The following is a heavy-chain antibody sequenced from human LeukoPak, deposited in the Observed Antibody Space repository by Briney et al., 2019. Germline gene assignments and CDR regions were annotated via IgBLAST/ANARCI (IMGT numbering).Heavy chain of an antibody. J-gene: IGHJ4*02. CDR2: ITWNSDDM. D-gene: IGHD3-10*01. CDR3: ARDGRSDSGSPFYFFDF. Sequence: PGRSLRLSCAASGFSFAAYGMYWVRQAPGKGLEWVSGITWNSDDMAYADSVKGRFTISRDIPKNTLDLQMNSVRAEDTAVYYCARDGRSDSGSPFYFFDFWGRGTLVTVSS. CDR1: GFSFAAYG. V-gene: IGHV3-9*01.